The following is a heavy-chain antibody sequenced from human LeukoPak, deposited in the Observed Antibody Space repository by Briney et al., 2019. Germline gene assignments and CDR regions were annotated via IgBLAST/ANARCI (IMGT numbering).Heavy chain of an antibody. D-gene: IGHD1-1*01. Sequence: PGGSLRLSCAASGFRLRTYAMNWARQAPEKGLEWVSGITGSGDNTYHTDSVKGRFTISRDNSNNMLYLHMNSLRAEDTAIYFCAKDLPDRWKKFDDWGQGTLVTVSS. CDR2: ITGSGDNT. V-gene: IGHV3-23*01. J-gene: IGHJ4*02. CDR3: AKDLPDRWKKFDD. CDR1: GFRLRTYA.